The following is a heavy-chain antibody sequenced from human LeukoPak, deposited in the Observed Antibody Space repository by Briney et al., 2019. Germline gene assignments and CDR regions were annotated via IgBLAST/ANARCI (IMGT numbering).Heavy chain of an antibody. D-gene: IGHD3-3*01. CDR1: GGSISSYY. CDR3: ARDSGIEDFWSGYGNWFDP. Sequence: SETLSPTCTVSGGSISSYYWSWIRQPPGKGLEWIGYIYYSGSTNYNPSLKSRVTISVDTSKNQFSLKLSSVTAADTAVYYCARDSGIEDFWSGYGNWFDPWGQGTLVTVSS. J-gene: IGHJ5*02. V-gene: IGHV4-59*01. CDR2: IYYSGST.